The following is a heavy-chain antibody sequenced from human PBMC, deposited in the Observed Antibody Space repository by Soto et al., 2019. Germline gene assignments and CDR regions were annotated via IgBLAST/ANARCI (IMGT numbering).Heavy chain of an antibody. Sequence: NPWETLSLTCSVSGDSIRSYYWTWIRQPPGKGLQWIGYVFHTGNTNYNPSLKSRVTISEDASKNQVSLRLTSVTAADTAVYFCAREQYNWKVWGQGTLVTVSS. J-gene: IGHJ4*02. CDR2: VFHTGNT. D-gene: IGHD1-20*01. CDR3: AREQYNWKV. V-gene: IGHV4-59*01. CDR1: GDSIRSYY.